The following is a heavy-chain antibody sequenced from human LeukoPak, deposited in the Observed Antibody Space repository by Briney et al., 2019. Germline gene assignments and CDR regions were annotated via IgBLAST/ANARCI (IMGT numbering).Heavy chain of an antibody. CDR2: VNQDGREK. J-gene: IGHJ4*02. CDR1: GFTFSSYW. Sequence: GGSLTLSCAASGFTFSSYWMTWVRQAQGKGLQWVANVNQDGREKYYMDSMKGRLNISRDNTENSVFLQLTSLRPEDTGIYFCAKGRDYGDYWGQGTLVAVSS. V-gene: IGHV3-7*01. CDR3: AKGRDYGDY.